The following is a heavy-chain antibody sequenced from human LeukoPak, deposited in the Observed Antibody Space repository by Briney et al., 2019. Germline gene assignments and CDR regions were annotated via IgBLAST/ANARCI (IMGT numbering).Heavy chain of an antibody. Sequence: TGGSLRLSCAASGFTVSTNYMSWVRQAPGKGLEWVSLTYSGGGTYYADSVKGRFTISRDNSRNTLSLQMNSLRVDDTAVYYCARGFRSVTTWGYFDYWGQGALVTVSS. CDR3: ARGFRSVTTWGYFDY. V-gene: IGHV3-66*01. CDR1: GFTVSTNY. D-gene: IGHD4-17*01. CDR2: TYSGGGT. J-gene: IGHJ4*02.